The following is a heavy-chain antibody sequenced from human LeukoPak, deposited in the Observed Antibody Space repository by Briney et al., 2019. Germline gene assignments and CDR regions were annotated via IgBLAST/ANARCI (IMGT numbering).Heavy chain of an antibody. Sequence: ASVKVSCKASGGTFSSYAISWVRQAPGQGLEWMGRIIPILGIANYAQKFQGRVTITADKSTSAAYMELSSLRSEDTAVYYCARETESLIVVHYYGMDVWGQGTTVTVSS. D-gene: IGHD3-22*01. CDR3: ARETESLIVVHYYGMDV. CDR1: GGTFSSYA. J-gene: IGHJ6*02. V-gene: IGHV1-69*04. CDR2: IIPILGIA.